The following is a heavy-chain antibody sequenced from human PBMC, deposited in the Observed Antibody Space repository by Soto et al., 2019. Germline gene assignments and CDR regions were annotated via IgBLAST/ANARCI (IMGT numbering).Heavy chain of an antibody. CDR3: GRATGMAPLDY. V-gene: IGHV4-59*08. J-gene: IGHJ4*01. CDR2: IRDSGDT. D-gene: IGHD5-18*01. CDR1: GGSISSHN. Sequence: SETLSLTCSDSGGSISSHNWGWIRLPPGKGLEWIGYIRDSGDTSYNPSLNSRVTMSLDTSKKEFSLKLTSVTAADTAVYYCGRATGMAPLDYWGQGTLVTVSS.